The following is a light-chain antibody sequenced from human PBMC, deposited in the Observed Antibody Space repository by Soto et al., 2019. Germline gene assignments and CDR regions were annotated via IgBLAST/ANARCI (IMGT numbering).Light chain of an antibody. CDR2: DVS. J-gene: IGLJ3*02. CDR1: SSDIGAYNY. V-gene: IGLV2-11*01. Sequence: QSVLTQPRSVSGSPGQSVTISCTGTSSDIGAYNYVSWYHQHPGKAPKLMIYDVSERPSGVPDRFSGSKSANTASLTISGLHADDDADYYCCSYAGDYSWVFGGGTKLTVL. CDR3: CSYAGDYSWV.